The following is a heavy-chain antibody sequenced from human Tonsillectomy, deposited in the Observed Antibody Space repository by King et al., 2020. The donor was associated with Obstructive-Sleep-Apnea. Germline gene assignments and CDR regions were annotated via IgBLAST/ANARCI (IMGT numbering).Heavy chain of an antibody. CDR3: ARGDPASAVVTAIHVFDY. Sequence: VQLVESGGGLVQPGGSLRLSCAASGFTFSSYWMHWVRQAPGKGLVWVSRINSDGSSTSYADSVKGRFTISRDNAKNTLYLQMNSLRAEDTAVYYCARGDPASAVVTAIHVFDYWGKGTLVTVSS. J-gene: IGHJ4*02. CDR2: INSDGSST. V-gene: IGHV3-74*01. CDR1: GFTFSSYW. D-gene: IGHD2-21*02.